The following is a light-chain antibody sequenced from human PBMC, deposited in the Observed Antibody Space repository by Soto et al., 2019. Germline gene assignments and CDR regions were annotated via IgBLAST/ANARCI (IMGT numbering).Light chain of an antibody. CDR3: QQSYSTPMYT. J-gene: IGKJ2*01. V-gene: IGKV1-39*01. CDR1: QSISSY. Sequence: DLQMTQSPSSLSASVGDRVTITCRASQSISSYLNWYQQKPGKAPKLLIYAASSLQSGVQSRFSGSGSGTDFTLTISSLQPEDFATYYGQQSYSTPMYTFGQGTKLEIK. CDR2: AAS.